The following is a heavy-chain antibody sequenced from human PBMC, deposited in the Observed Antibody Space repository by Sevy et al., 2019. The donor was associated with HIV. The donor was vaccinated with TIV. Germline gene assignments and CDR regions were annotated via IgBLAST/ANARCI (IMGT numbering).Heavy chain of an antibody. CDR2: IKEDGSAK. J-gene: IGHJ4*02. CDR3: ARELIDSSGYYTADF. V-gene: IGHV3-7*01. Sequence: GGSLRLSCAASGFTFSSYWMTWVRQAPGKGLEWVGNIKEDGSAKYYVDSVKGQFTISRDNAKNSLYLQMNSLRAEDTALYYCARELIDSSGYYTADFWGLGTLVTVSS. D-gene: IGHD3-22*01. CDR1: GFTFSSYW.